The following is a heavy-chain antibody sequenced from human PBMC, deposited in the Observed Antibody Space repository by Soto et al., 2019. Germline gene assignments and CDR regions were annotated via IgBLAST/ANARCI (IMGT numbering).Heavy chain of an antibody. J-gene: IGHJ4*02. CDR2: IYWDDDK. CDR1: GFSLSTSGVG. CDR3: AHRRSYCSGGSCYSGFDY. D-gene: IGHD2-15*01. Sequence: QIALKESGPTLVKPTQTLTLTCTFSGFSLSTSGVGVGWIRQPPGKALEWLALIYWDDDKRYSPSLKSRLTITKDTSKNQVVLTMTNMDPVDTATYYCAHRRSYCSGGSCYSGFDYWGQGTLVTVSS. V-gene: IGHV2-5*02.